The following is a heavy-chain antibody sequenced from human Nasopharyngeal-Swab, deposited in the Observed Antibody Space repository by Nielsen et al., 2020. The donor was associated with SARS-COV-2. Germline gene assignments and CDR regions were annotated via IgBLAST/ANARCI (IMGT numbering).Heavy chain of an antibody. D-gene: IGHD2/OR15-2a*01. CDR1: GFSFSTYA. CDR2: ISGSGGDT. V-gene: IGHV3-23*01. J-gene: IGHJ4*02. Sequence: GGSLRLSCAASGFSFSTYAMSWVRQAPGKGLEWVSAISGSGGDTYYADSVKGRFTISRDNSKNKVYLQMDSLRPDDTALYYCAKTFLIAPRTYDYWGQATLVTVSS. CDR3: AKTFLIAPRTYDY.